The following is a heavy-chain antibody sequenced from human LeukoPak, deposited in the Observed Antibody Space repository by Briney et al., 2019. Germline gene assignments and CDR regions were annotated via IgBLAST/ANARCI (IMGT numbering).Heavy chain of an antibody. J-gene: IGHJ4*02. V-gene: IGHV3-53*01. D-gene: IGHD1-26*01. CDR2: IYSGGST. Sequence: GGSLRLSCAASGFTVSSNYMSWVRQAPGKGLEWVSVIYSGGSTHYADSVKGRFTISRDNSKNTLYLQMNSLRAEDTAVYYCARDRGGATGYFDYWGQGTLVTVSS. CDR3: ARDRGGATGYFDY. CDR1: GFTVSSNY.